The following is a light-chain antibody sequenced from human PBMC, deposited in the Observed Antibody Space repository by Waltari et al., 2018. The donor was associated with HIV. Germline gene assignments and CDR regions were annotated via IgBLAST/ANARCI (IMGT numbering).Light chain of an antibody. CDR2: KDT. CDR1: ALPKQY. CDR3: QSADSNASLWV. V-gene: IGLV3-25*03. J-gene: IGLJ3*02. Sequence: SYELTQPPSVSVSPGQTARTACSGDALPKQYADWYQQRPGQAPVLVIYKDTERPSGIPERFSGSSSGTTATLTIIGVQAQDEADYHCQSADSNASLWVFGGGTKLTVL.